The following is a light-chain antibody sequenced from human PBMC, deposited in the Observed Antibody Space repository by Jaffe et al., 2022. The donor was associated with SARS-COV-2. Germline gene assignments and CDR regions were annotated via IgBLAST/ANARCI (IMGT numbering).Light chain of an antibody. V-gene: IGKV3D-20*01. CDR1: PSLRFNY. J-gene: IGKJ4*01. CDR3: QQYRSSPPT. CDR2: DAS. Sequence: VLTQSPATLSLSPGERATLSCGASPSLRFNYLAWYQHRPGLAPRLLIYDASTRATGIPDRFSGSGSGTDFTLIISRLEPDDFAVYYCQQYRSSPPTFGGGTKVEI.